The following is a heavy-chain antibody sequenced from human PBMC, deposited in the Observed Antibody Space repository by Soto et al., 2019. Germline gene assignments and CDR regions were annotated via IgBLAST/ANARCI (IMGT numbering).Heavy chain of an antibody. Sequence: GESLEISCEGSGYNFTKYWIGWVRQMPGKGLGGIGLVYPTGSDTRYSPTFHGQVTISADKSISTAYLEWDTLEASDTAMYYSARPAEVATNPGFHYWGQGTLVTVSS. J-gene: IGHJ4*02. D-gene: IGHD5-12*01. CDR3: ARPAEVATNPGFHY. CDR2: VYPTGSDT. CDR1: GYNFTKYW. V-gene: IGHV5-51*01.